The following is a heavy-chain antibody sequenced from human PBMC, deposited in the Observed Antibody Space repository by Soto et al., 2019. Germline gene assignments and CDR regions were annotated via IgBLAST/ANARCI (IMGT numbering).Heavy chain of an antibody. D-gene: IGHD5-18*01. CDR3: AMGRLLIQLWFDPLDH. J-gene: IGHJ4*02. Sequence: ASVKVSCKASGYTFTTYYIHWVRQAPGQGLEWVGWINPNNGGTNSAQKFQGRVNMTRDTSTNTAYIELSSLRSDDTAIYFCAMGRLLIQLWFDPLDHWGQGTQVTVSS. CDR2: INPNNGGT. V-gene: IGHV1-2*02. CDR1: GYTFTTYY.